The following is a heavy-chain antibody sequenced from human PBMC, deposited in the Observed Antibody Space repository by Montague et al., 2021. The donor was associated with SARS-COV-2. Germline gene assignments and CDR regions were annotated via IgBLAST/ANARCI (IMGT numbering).Heavy chain of an antibody. CDR2: IYHSGST. CDR3: ARDVRYYDFWSGRAQTSPDY. J-gene: IGHJ4*02. V-gene: IGHV4-38-2*02. CDR1: GYSISSGYY. Sequence: SETLSLTCTVSGYSISSGYYWGWIRQPPGKGLEWIGSIYHSGSTYYNPSLKSRVTISGDTSKNQFPLKLSSVTAADTAVYYCARDVRYYDFWSGRAQTSPDYWGQGTLVTVSS. D-gene: IGHD3-3*01.